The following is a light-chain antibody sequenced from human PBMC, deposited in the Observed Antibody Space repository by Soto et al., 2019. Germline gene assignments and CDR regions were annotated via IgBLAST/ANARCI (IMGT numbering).Light chain of an antibody. V-gene: IGKV3-11*01. CDR2: DAS. Sequence: EIVLTQSPATLSLSPGERATLSCRASQSVSRYLAWYQQKPGQAPRLLIHDASNRATGIPARFSGSGSGTDFTLAISSLEPESFAVYYCQPRSNWPRTFGGGTKVEIK. J-gene: IGKJ4*01. CDR1: QSVSRY. CDR3: QPRSNWPRT.